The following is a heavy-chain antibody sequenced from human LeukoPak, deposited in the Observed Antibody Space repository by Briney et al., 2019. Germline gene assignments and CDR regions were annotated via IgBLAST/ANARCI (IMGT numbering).Heavy chain of an antibody. CDR2: IYYSGST. D-gene: IGHD3-10*01. Sequence: PSETLSLTCTVSGGSISSGDYCWGWIRQPPGKGLEWIGFIYYSGSTYYNPSLKGRITISVDTSKNQFSLKLSSVTAPDTAVYYCARGTRIRIRGVILGDAFDIWGQGTMVTVSS. CDR3: ARGTRIRIRGVILGDAFDI. CDR1: GGSISSGDYC. J-gene: IGHJ3*02. V-gene: IGHV4-30-4*01.